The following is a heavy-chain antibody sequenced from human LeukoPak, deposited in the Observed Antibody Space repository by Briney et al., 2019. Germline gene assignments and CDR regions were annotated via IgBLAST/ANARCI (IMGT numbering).Heavy chain of an antibody. J-gene: IGHJ6*02. CDR3: ARGWATPGYYYYGMDV. CDR1: GYTFTSYG. V-gene: IGHV1-18*01. CDR2: ISAYNGNT. D-gene: IGHD5-24*01. Sequence: ASVKVSCKASGYTFTSYGISWVQQAPGQGLEWMGWISAYNGNTNYAQKLQGRVTMTTDTSTSTAYMELRSLRSDDTAVYYCARGWATPGYYYYGMDVWGQGTTVTVSS.